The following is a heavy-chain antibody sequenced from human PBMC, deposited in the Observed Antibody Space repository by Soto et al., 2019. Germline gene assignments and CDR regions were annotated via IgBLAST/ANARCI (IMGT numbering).Heavy chain of an antibody. Sequence: PGGSLRLSCAASGFTFSSYAMHWVRQAPGKGLEWVAVISYDGSNKYYADSVKGRFTISRDNSKNTLYLQMNSLRAEDTAVYYGEREKVMYAFDICGQGKMVTVSS. CDR2: ISYDGSNK. J-gene: IGHJ3*02. D-gene: IGHD2-21*01. CDR3: EREKVMYAFDI. CDR1: GFTFSSYA. V-gene: IGHV3-30-3*01.